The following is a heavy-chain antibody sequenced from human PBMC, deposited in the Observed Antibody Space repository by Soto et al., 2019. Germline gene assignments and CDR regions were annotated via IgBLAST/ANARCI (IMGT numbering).Heavy chain of an antibody. Sequence: ASVKVSCKASGGTFSSYAISWVRQAPGQGLEWMGGIIPIFGTANYAQKFQGRVTITADESTSTAYMELSSLRSEETAVYYCARQVVVAATGIDPWGQGTLVTVSS. CDR3: ARQVVVAATGIDP. V-gene: IGHV1-69*13. D-gene: IGHD2-15*01. CDR1: GGTFSSYA. J-gene: IGHJ5*02. CDR2: IIPIFGTA.